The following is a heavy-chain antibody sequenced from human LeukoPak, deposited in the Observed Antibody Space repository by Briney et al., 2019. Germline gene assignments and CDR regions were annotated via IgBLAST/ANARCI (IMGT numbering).Heavy chain of an antibody. J-gene: IGHJ4*02. D-gene: IGHD3-10*01. CDR1: GFTFDDYG. CDR2: LNWNGGST. CDR3: ARARELLWFGELSYYFDY. Sequence: RPGGSLRLSCAASGFTFDDYGMSWVRQAPGKGLEWVSGLNWNGGSTGYADSVKGRFTISRDNAKNSLYLQMNSLRAEDTALYYCARARELLWFGELSYYFDYWGQGTLVTVSS. V-gene: IGHV3-20*04.